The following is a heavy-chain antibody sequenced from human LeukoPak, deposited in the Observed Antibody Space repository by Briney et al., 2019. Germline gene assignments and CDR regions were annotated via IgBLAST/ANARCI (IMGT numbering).Heavy chain of an antibody. V-gene: IGHV3-7*03. Sequence: PGRSLRLSCAASGFNCSSYWMSWVRQAPGKGPEWVANINEDGSEKYYMDSVKGRFTFSRDNAKNSLYLQMNSLRAKDTAVYYCARVMRVRGEPGYFHYWGQGTLVTVSS. CDR2: INEDGSEK. CDR3: ARVMRVRGEPGYFHY. CDR1: GFNCSSYW. J-gene: IGHJ1*01. D-gene: IGHD3-10*01.